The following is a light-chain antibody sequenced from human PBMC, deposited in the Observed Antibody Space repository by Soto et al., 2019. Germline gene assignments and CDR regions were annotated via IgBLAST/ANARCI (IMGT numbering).Light chain of an antibody. Sequence: QSALTQPPSASGSPGQSVTISCTGTSSDVGGYNSVSWCQQYPGKAPKLMIYEVSKRPSGVPNRFSGSKSGNTASLTVSGRQAEDEADYYCCSYAGSSRGVVFGGGTKLTVL. CDR3: CSYAGSSRGVV. CDR1: SSDVGGYNS. J-gene: IGLJ2*01. CDR2: EVS. V-gene: IGLV2-8*01.